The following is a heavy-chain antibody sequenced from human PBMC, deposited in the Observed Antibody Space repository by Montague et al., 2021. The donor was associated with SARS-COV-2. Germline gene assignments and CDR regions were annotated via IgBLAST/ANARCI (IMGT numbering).Heavy chain of an antibody. D-gene: IGHD2-2*02. CDR1: GFTFSSYA. Sequence: SLRLSCAASGFTFSSYAMHWVRQAPGKGLEWVAVISYDGSNKYYADSVKGRFTISRDNSKNTLYLQMNSLRAEDTAVYYCASSIVVVPAAIPYKAYYYYGMAVWGQGTTVTVSS. CDR2: ISYDGSNK. V-gene: IGHV3-30-3*01. J-gene: IGHJ6*02. CDR3: ASSIVVVPAAIPYKAYYYYGMAV.